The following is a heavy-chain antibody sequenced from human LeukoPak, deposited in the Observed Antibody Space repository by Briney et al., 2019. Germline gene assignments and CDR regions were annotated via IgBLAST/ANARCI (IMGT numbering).Heavy chain of an antibody. J-gene: IGHJ4*02. CDR3: ARGSTYYDSSGQVPFDY. Sequence: GGSLRLSCAASGFSFSSYALNWVRQAPGKGLEWVSYISSSSSTIYYADSVKGRFTISRDNAKNSLYLQMNSLRAEDTAVYYCARGSTYYDSSGQVPFDYWGQGTLVTVSS. V-gene: IGHV3-48*01. CDR1: GFSFSSYA. D-gene: IGHD3-22*01. CDR2: ISSSSSTI.